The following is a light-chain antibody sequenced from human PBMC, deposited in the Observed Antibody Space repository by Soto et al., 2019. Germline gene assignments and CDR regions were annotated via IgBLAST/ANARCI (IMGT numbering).Light chain of an antibody. CDR1: QTISNW. CDR3: QQYNSYSQT. Sequence: ITMTQSPSTLSASVGDRVTIPCRASQTISNWLAWYQQKPGQAPKLLIYKASTLESGVPSRFSGSGSGTEFTLTISSLQPEDFATYYCQQYNSYSQTFGQGTKVDI. J-gene: IGKJ1*01. V-gene: IGKV1-5*03. CDR2: KAS.